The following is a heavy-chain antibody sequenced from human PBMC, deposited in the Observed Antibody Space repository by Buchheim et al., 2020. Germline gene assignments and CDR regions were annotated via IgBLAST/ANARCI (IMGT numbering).Heavy chain of an antibody. D-gene: IGHD6-19*01. CDR3: AREGWGSPYSSGWKVDY. V-gene: IGHV4-39*01. CDR2: IYYSGST. CDR1: GGSISSSSYY. J-gene: IGHJ4*02. Sequence: QLQLQESGPGLVKPSETLSLTCTVSGGSISSSSYYWGWIRQPPGKGLEWIGSIYYSGSTYYNPSLKSRVTISVDTSKNQFSLKLSSVTAADTAVYYCAREGWGSPYSSGWKVDYWGQGTL.